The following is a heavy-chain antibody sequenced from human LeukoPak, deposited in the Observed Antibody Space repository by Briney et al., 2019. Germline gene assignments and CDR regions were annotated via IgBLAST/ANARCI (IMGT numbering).Heavy chain of an antibody. CDR3: ARGESGSSWALNWFDP. Sequence: GSLRLSCSSSGFHLKCYWMNWVRPGSGDGLEWVANQNQDGSEKYYVDSVKGRFTISRDNAKNSLFLQMNSLRAEDTAVYYCARGESGSSWALNWFDPWGQGTLVTVSS. CDR2: QNQDGSEK. V-gene: IGHV3-7*01. D-gene: IGHD6-13*01. J-gene: IGHJ5*02. CDR1: GFHLKCYW.